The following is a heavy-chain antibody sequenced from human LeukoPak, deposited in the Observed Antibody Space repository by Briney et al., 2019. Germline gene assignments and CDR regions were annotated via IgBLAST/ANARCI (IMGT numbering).Heavy chain of an antibody. V-gene: IGHV3-30*02. CDR2: IRYDESDK. Sequence: PGGSLRLSCAASGFTFTTYGMHWVRQAPGKGLEWMAFIRYDESDKYYADSVKGRFTISRDNSKNTLYLQMNSLRAEDTAVYYCAKAEGSGSYLSCFDYWGRGALVTVSS. D-gene: IGHD3-22*01. CDR3: AKAEGSGSYLSCFDY. CDR1: GFTFTTYG. J-gene: IGHJ4*02.